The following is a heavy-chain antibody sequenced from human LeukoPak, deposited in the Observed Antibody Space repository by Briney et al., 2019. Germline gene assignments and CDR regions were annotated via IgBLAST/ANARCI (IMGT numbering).Heavy chain of an antibody. V-gene: IGHV3-30-3*01. CDR3: ARVRSWAYPEDAFDI. Sequence: PGRSLILSCAASGFTFSSFAMHWVRQAPGKALEWVAVISYDGTNKNYADSVKGRFTISRDNSKNTLDLQMDSLRAEDTGVYSCARVRSWAYPEDAFDIWGQGTMVIVSS. J-gene: IGHJ3*02. CDR2: ISYDGTNK. D-gene: IGHD3-16*01. CDR1: GFTFSSFA.